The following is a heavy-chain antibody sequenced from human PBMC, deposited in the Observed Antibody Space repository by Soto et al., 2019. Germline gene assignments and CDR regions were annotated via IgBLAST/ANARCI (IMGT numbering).Heavy chain of an antibody. CDR3: ARDYYDSSQYFDY. Sequence: GGSRRRSWAASGFTFSSYIMNWVRQAPGKGLEWVSSISSSSSYIYYADSVKGRFTISRDNAKNSLYLRMNSLRAEDTAVYYCARDYYDSSQYFDYWGQGTLVTVSS. D-gene: IGHD3-22*01. J-gene: IGHJ4*02. CDR2: ISSSSSYI. CDR1: GFTFSSYI. V-gene: IGHV3-21*01.